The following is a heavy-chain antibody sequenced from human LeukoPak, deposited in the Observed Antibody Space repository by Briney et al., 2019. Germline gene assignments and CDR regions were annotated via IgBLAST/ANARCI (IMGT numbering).Heavy chain of an antibody. D-gene: IGHD1-26*01. CDR2: ISSSGSTI. Sequence: GGSLRLSCAASGFTFSSYEMNWVRQAPGKGLEWVSYISSSGSTIYYADSVKGRFTISRDNAKNSLYLQMNSLRAEDTAVYYCANALGAHYFDCWGQGTLVTVSS. J-gene: IGHJ4*02. V-gene: IGHV3-48*03. CDR3: ANALGAHYFDC. CDR1: GFTFSSYE.